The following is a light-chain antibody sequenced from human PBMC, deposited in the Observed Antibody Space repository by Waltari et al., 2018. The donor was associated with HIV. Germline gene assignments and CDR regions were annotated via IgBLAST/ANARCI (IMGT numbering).Light chain of an antibody. J-gene: IGLJ2*01. CDR1: TSNIGSNY. CDR2: MND. CDR3: ASWDDSLGGYWI. V-gene: IGLV1-47*01. Sequence: QSVVTQPPSASGTLGQRVTISCSGGTSNIGSNYVYWYQHLPGTSPKLLIYMNDHRPSGVPDRISGSKSGTSASLAISGLRSEEEADYYCASWDDSLGGYWIFGGGTNLTVL.